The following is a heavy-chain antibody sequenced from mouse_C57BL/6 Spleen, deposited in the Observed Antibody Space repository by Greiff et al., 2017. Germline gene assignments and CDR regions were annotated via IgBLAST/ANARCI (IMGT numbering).Heavy chain of an antibody. D-gene: IGHD1-1*01. Sequence: VQLQQSGPELVKPGASVKISCKASGYSFTGYYMNWVKQSPEKSLEWIGEINPSTGGTTYNQKFKAKGTLTVDKSSSTAYMQLKSLTSEDSAVYYCASDYDGSSYWYFDVWGTGTTVTVSS. CDR2: INPSTGGT. J-gene: IGHJ1*03. CDR1: GYSFTGYY. CDR3: ASDYDGSSYWYFDV. V-gene: IGHV1-42*01.